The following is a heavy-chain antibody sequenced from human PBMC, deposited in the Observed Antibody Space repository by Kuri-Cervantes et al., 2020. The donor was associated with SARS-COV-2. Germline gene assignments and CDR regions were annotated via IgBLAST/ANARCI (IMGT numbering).Heavy chain of an antibody. CDR1: GFTFSSYA. J-gene: IGHJ3*02. CDR2: ITNSGGSA. V-gene: IGHV3-23*01. CDR3: AKDRGFPDAFDI. Sequence: GESLKISCAASGFTFSSYAMSWVRQAPGKGLEWVSGITNSGGSAYSADSVKGRFTISRDNSKNTLFLQMNSLRAEDTAVYYCAKDRGFPDAFDIWGQGTIVTFSS. D-gene: IGHD3-10*01.